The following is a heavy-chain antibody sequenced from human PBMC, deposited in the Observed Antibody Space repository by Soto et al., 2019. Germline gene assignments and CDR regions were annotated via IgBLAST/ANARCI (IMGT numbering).Heavy chain of an antibody. D-gene: IGHD3-3*01. CDR2: IKPDGSEG. CDR3: ARNMRPFWDGSYSPSISPDY. V-gene: IGHV3-7*02. Sequence: PGGSLRLSCAASGFTFSNYWMSWVRQAPGKGLEWVANIKPDGSEGYYVDSVKGRFTLSRDNTKNSLYLQMNTLRAEDTAVYYCARNMRPFWDGSYSPSISPDYWGQGTQVTVSS. CDR1: GFTFSNYW. J-gene: IGHJ4*02.